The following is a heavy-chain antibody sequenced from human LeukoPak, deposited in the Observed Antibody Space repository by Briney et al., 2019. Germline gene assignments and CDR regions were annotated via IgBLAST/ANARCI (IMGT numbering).Heavy chain of an antibody. D-gene: IGHD6-13*01. CDR2: IRQDGGEK. J-gene: IGHJ4*01. V-gene: IGHV3-7*01. CDR3: ARDGTAAGLYFDL. Sequence: GGSLRLSCAVSGFTFTDYWMNWVRQAPGKGLEWVASIRQDGGEKSYVDSVKGRFTISRDNTKSSLYLRMNSLRAEDTAVYYCARDGTAAGLYFDLWSQGTLVTVSS. CDR1: GFTFTDYW.